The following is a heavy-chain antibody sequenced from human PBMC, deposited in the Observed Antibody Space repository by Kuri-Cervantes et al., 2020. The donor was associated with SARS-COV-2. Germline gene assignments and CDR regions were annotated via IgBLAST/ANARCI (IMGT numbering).Heavy chain of an antibody. Sequence: KVSCKGSGYSFTSYWISWVRQMPGKGLEWMGRIDPSDSYTNYSPSFQGHVTISADKSISTAYLQWSSLKASDTAMYYCAGLDSSGYYHTYYYYGMDVWGQGTTVTVSS. D-gene: IGHD3-22*01. J-gene: IGHJ6*02. CDR1: GYSFTSYW. CDR2: IDPSDSYT. CDR3: AGLDSSGYYHTYYYYGMDV. V-gene: IGHV5-10-1*01.